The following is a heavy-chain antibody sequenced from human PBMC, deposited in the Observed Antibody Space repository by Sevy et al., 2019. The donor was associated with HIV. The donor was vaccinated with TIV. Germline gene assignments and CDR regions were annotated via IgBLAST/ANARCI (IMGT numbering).Heavy chain of an antibody. V-gene: IGHV3-23*01. J-gene: IGHJ6*02. CDR2: ISGSGGST. CDR1: GFIFSTYA. CDR3: AKGDRTFYGLDV. Sequence: GGPLRLSCAASGFIFSTYAMSWVRQAPGKGLEWVSAISGSGGSTYYADSVKGRFTISRDKSKNTLYLEMNSLRAEDTAVYYCAKGDRTFYGLDVWGQGTTVTVSS. D-gene: IGHD2-15*01.